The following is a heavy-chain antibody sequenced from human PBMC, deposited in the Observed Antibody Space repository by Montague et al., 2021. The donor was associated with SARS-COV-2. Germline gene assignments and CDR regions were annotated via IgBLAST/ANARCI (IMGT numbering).Heavy chain of an antibody. J-gene: IGHJ4*02. Sequence: TLSLTCTVSGASISSGSYYWNWIRQPAGKGLEWIGRIYTSGSTNYNLSLKSRVTISVDTSKNQFSLKLSSVTAADTAVYYCARESLHLTGYYNDYFDYWGQGTLVTVSS. CDR2: IYTSGST. V-gene: IGHV4-61*02. CDR3: ARESLHLTGYYNDYFDY. D-gene: IGHD3-9*01. CDR1: GASISSGSYY.